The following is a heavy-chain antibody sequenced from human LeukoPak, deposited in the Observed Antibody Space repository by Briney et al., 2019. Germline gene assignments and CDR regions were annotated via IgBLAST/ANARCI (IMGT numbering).Heavy chain of an antibody. CDR2: ISYRGDT. D-gene: IGHD2-2*01. V-gene: IGHV4-38-2*02. CDR1: GYSISSGHD. CDR3: ARSLRDTSSTAGYDS. J-gene: IGHJ4*02. Sequence: PSETLSLTCNVSGYSISSGHDWAWIRQPPGKGLEWIGSISYRGDTYYNPSLKSRVTMSVDSSKSQLSLKVRSVTAADTAVYFCARSLRDTSSTAGYDSWGQGTLVTVSS.